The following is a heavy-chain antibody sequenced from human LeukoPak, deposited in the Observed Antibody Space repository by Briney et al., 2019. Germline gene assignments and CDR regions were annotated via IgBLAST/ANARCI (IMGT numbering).Heavy chain of an antibody. CDR1: GGSISSYY. V-gene: IGHV4-59*01. Sequence: PSETLSLTCTVSGGSISSYYWSWIRQPPGKGLEWIGYIYYSGSTNYNPSLKSRVTISVDTSKNQFSLKLSSATAADTAVYYCARVRGGYDSEYYYYYMDVWGKGTTVTVSS. D-gene: IGHD5-12*01. J-gene: IGHJ6*03. CDR3: ARVRGGYDSEYYYYYMDV. CDR2: IYYSGST.